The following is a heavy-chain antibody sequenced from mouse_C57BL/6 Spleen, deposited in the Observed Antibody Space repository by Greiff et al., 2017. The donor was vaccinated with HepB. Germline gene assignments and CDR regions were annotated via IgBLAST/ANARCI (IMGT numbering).Heavy chain of an antibody. V-gene: IGHV1-52*01. Sequence: QVQLQQPGAELVRPGSSVKLSCKASGYTFTSYWMHWVKQRPIQGLEWIGNIDPSDSETHYNQKFKDKATLTVDKSSSTAYMQRSSLTSEDSAVYYCASSSWGTAQVSWFAYWGQGTLVTVSA. J-gene: IGHJ3*01. D-gene: IGHD3-1*01. CDR1: GYTFTSYW. CDR3: ASSSWGTAQVSWFAY. CDR2: IDPSDSET.